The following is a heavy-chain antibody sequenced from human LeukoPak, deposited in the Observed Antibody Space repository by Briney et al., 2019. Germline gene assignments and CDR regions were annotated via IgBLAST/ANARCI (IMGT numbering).Heavy chain of an antibody. J-gene: IGHJ4*02. CDR2: ISSSSSYI. V-gene: IGHV3-21*01. CDR3: ARARYGDYAIDY. D-gene: IGHD4-17*01. CDR1: GFTFSSYS. Sequence: PGGSLRLSCAASGFTFSSYSMNWVRQAPGKGLEWVSSISSSSSYIYYADSVKGRFTISRDNAKNSLYLQMNSLRAEDTAVYYCARARYGDYAIDYWGQGTLVTVSS.